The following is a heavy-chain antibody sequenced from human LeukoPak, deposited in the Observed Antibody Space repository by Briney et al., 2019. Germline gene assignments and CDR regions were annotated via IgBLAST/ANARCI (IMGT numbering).Heavy chain of an antibody. V-gene: IGHV4-34*01. Sequence: SETLSLTCAVYGGSFSGYYWSWIRQPPGKGLEWIAEINHSGNTNYNPSLKSRVTISVDTSKNQFSLNLISLTAADTPVYYCARVGCSGGTCYSRDFDFWGQGNLVTVSS. CDR2: INHSGNT. CDR3: ARVGCSGGTCYSRDFDF. CDR1: GGSFSGYY. D-gene: IGHD2-15*01. J-gene: IGHJ4*02.